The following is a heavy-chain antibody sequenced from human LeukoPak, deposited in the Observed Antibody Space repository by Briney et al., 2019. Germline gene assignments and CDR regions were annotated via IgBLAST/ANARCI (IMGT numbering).Heavy chain of an antibody. V-gene: IGHV3-30*04. CDR2: ISYDGSNK. CDR1: GFTFSSYA. Sequence: QPGGSLRLSCAASGFTFSSYAMHWVRQAPGKGLEWVAVISYDGSNKYYADSVKGRFTISRDNSKNTLYLQMNSLRAEDTAVYYCARDGSVFNYYDSSGYFYFDYWGQGTLVTVSS. CDR3: ARDGSVFNYYDSSGYFYFDY. D-gene: IGHD3-22*01. J-gene: IGHJ4*02.